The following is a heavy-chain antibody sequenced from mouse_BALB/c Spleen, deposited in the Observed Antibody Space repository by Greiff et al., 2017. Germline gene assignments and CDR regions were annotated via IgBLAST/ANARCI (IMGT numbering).Heavy chain of an antibody. CDR1: GFTFSSYA. D-gene: IGHD1-1*01. J-gene: IGHJ1*01. V-gene: IGHV5-9-4*01. CDR2: ISSGGSYT. Sequence: EVQRVESGGGLVKPGGSLKLSCAASGFTFSSYAMSWVRQSPEKRLEWVAEISSGGSYTYYPDTVTGRFTISRDNAKNTLYLEMSSLRSEDTAMYYCAKGGSTVNWYFDVWGAGTTVTVSS. CDR3: AKGGSTVNWYFDV.